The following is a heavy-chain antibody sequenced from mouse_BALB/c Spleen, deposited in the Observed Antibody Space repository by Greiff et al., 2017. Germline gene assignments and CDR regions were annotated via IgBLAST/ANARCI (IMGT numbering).Heavy chain of an antibody. Sequence: VQLQQPGAELVKPGASVKMSCKASGYTFTSYWMHWVKQRPGQGLEWIGVIDPSDSYTSYNQKFKGKATLTVDTSSSTAYMQLSSLTSEDSAVYYCTRSGRYEAMDYWGQGTSVTVSS. CDR3: TRSGRYEAMDY. CDR2: IDPSDSYT. V-gene: IGHV1S127*01. CDR1: GYTFTSYW. D-gene: IGHD2-14*01. J-gene: IGHJ4*01.